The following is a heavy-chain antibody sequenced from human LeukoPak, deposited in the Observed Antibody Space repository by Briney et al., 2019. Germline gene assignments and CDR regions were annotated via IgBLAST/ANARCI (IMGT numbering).Heavy chain of an antibody. CDR2: ISSSGSTI. V-gene: IGHV3-11*01. CDR1: GFTFSDYY. D-gene: IGHD2-15*01. Sequence: GGSLRLSCAASGFTFSDYYMSWIRQAPGKGLEWVSYISSSGSTIYYADSVKGRLTISRDNAKNSLYLQMNSLRAEDTAVYYCARDRCSGGSCRHDYYYYGMDVWGQGTTVTVSS. CDR3: ARDRCSGGSCRHDYYYYGMDV. J-gene: IGHJ6*02.